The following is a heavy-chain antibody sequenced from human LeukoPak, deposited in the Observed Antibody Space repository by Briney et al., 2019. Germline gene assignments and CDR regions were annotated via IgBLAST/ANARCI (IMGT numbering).Heavy chain of an antibody. J-gene: IGHJ6*02. V-gene: IGHV4-30-2*01. CDR2: IYHSGST. CDR1: GGSISSGGYS. D-gene: IGHD3-10*01. CDR3: ARVGGSNYYYYGMDV. Sequence: KSSETLSLTCAVSGGSISSGGYSWSWIRQPPGKGLEWIGYIYHSGSTYYNPSLKSRVTISVDTSKNQFSLKLSSVTAADTAVYYCARVGGSNYYYYGMDVWGQGTTVTVSS.